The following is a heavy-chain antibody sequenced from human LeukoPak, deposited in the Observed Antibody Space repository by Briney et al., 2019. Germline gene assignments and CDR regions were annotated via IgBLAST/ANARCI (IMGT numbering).Heavy chain of an antibody. Sequence: GGSLRLSCAASGFTFSSYSMNWVRQASGKGLEWVSAISGSGGSTYYADSVKGRFTISRDNSKNTLYLQMNSLRAEDTAVYYCAKAGGSSSWYSELDYWGQGTLVTVSS. CDR2: ISGSGGST. D-gene: IGHD6-13*01. J-gene: IGHJ4*02. CDR1: GFTFSSYS. V-gene: IGHV3-23*01. CDR3: AKAGGSSSWYSELDY.